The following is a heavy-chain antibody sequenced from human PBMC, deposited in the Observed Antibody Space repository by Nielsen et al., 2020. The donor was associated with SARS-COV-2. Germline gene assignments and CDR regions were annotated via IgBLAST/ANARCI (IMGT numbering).Heavy chain of an antibody. CDR1: GFTFSSYA. Sequence: GESLKISCAASGFTFSSYAMSWVRQAPGKGLEWVSAISGSGGSTYYADSVKGRFTISRDNAKNSLYLQMNSLRAEDTAVYYCARALGYCSSTSCYYYYYYMDVWGKGTTVTVSS. J-gene: IGHJ6*03. CDR3: ARALGYCSSTSCYYYYYYMDV. CDR2: ISGSGGST. V-gene: IGHV3-23*01. D-gene: IGHD2-2*01.